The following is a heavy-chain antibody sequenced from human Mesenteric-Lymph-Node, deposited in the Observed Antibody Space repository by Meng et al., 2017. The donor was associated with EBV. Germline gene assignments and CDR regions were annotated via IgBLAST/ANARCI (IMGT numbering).Heavy chain of an antibody. V-gene: IGHV3-53*01. CDR2: IYSGAGT. CDR3: AREAEGIFSYFDL. Sequence: GQLVGFGGGLIQPGGSLGLSGVASGFSVSSKFMAWVRQAPGQGLEWVSIIYSGAGTYHADSVKGRFTASRDNSENTLYLQMNSLRVEDTAVYYCAREAEGIFSYFDLWGRGTLVTVSS. D-gene: IGHD2-21*01. CDR1: GFSVSSKF. J-gene: IGHJ2*01.